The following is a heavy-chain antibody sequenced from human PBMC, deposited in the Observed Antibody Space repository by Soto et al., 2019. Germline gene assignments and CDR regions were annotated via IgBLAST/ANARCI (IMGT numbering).Heavy chain of an antibody. V-gene: IGHV1-46*01. Sequence: QVQLVQSGAEVEKPGASVKVSCKASGYTFTSYYMHWVRQAPGQGLEWMGIINPSGGSTSYAQKFQGRVTMTRDTSTSTVYMELSSLRSEDTAVYYCARGAYCGGDCYYRGLYFDYWGQGTLVTVSS. J-gene: IGHJ4*02. CDR2: INPSGGST. CDR1: GYTFTSYY. D-gene: IGHD2-21*02. CDR3: ARGAYCGGDCYYRGLYFDY.